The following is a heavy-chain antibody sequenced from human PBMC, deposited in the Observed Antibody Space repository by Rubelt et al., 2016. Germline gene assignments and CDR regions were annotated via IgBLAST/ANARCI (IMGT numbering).Heavy chain of an antibody. J-gene: IGHJ6*02. CDR2: INHSGST. Sequence: QVQLQQWGAGLLKPSETLSLTCAVYGGSFSGYYWSWIRQPPGKGLEWIGEINHSGSTNYNPSLKSRVTISVDTSKNQFSLKLSSVTAADTAVYYCARGLDILTGVAYYYYGMDVWGQGTTVTVSS. V-gene: IGHV4-34*01. CDR3: ARGLDILTGVAYYYYGMDV. D-gene: IGHD3-9*01. CDR1: GGSFSGYY.